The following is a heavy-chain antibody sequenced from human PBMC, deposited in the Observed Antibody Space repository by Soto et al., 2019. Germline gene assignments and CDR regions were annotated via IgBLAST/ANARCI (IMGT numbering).Heavy chain of an antibody. CDR1: GGTFSSYS. V-gene: IGHV1-69*13. J-gene: IGHJ4*02. CDR2: IIPIFGTA. Sequence: EASVKVSCKASGGTFSSYSISWVRQSPGQGLEWMGGIIPIFGTANYAQKFQGRVTITADESTSTAYMELSSLRSEDTAVYYCARSGEYYYDSSGYYQGPLYFDYWGQGTLVTVSS. CDR3: ARSGEYYYDSSGYYQGPLYFDY. D-gene: IGHD3-22*01.